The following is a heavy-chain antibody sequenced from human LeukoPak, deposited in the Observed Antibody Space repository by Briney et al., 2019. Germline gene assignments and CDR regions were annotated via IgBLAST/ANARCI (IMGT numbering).Heavy chain of an antibody. CDR3: ARSKLLWFGGVNSGFDY. D-gene: IGHD3-10*01. CDR1: GGSISSYY. Sequence: YPSETLSLTCTVSGGSISSYYWSWIRQPPGKGLEWIGYVYYSGSTNYNPSLKSRVTISVDTSKNQFSLKLSSVTAADTAVYYCARSKLLWFGGVNSGFDYWGQGTLVTVSS. CDR2: VYYSGST. J-gene: IGHJ4*02. V-gene: IGHV4-59*01.